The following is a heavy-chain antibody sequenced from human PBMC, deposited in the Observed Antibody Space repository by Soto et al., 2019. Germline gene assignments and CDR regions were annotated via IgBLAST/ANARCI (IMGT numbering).Heavy chain of an antibody. CDR2: IWYDGGNK. Sequence: QVQLVESGGGVVQPGRSLRLSCTASGFTFSSDGMHCVRQATGKGLEWVGIIWYDGGNKYYADSVKGRFTISRDNSKNTLYLQMNSRRAEDTAVYYCSRDKFLWSYWVQGTMVTVS. J-gene: IGHJ4*02. CDR3: SRDKFLWSY. D-gene: IGHD3-10*01. V-gene: IGHV3-33*01. CDR1: GFTFSSDG.